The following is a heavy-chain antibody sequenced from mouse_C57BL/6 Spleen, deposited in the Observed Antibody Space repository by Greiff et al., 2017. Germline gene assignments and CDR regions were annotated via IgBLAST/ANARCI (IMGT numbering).Heavy chain of an antibody. D-gene: IGHD4-1*01. V-gene: IGHV5-17*01. CDR1: GFTFSDYG. CDR3: ARLRLDSMDY. J-gene: IGHJ4*01. Sequence: DVKLVESGGGLVKPGGSLKLSCAASGFTFSDYGMHWVRQAPEKGLEWVAYISSSRNSIYYADTVKGRFTISMDNAKNTLFLQMTSLRSEDTAMYYCARLRLDSMDYWGQGTSVTVSS. CDR2: ISSSRNSI.